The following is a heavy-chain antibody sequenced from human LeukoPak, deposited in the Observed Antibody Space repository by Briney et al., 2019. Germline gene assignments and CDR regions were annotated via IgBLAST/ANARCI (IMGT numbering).Heavy chain of an antibody. D-gene: IGHD5-12*01. CDR3: ARGWLRLFDY. Sequence: SETLSLTCTVSGGSISTTSHYWVWIRQPPGEGLEWIASVYSSGSTYYNPSLKSRVTISLDMSKNQFSLKMSSVTAADTAVYYCARGWLRLFDYWGQGTLVTVSS. CDR1: GGSISTTSHY. J-gene: IGHJ4*02. CDR2: VYSSGST. V-gene: IGHV4-39*01.